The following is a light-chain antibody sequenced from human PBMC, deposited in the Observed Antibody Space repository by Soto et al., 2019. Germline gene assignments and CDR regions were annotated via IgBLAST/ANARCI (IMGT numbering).Light chain of an antibody. V-gene: IGKV1-39*01. Sequence: DIQMTQSPSSLSASVGDRVTITCRASQSISSYLIWYQQKPGKAPKLLIYAASSLQSGVPSRFSGSGSGTDFSLTISSLQPEDFATYYCQQSYSTPPWTFGQGTKVKIK. J-gene: IGKJ1*01. CDR1: QSISSY. CDR2: AAS. CDR3: QQSYSTPPWT.